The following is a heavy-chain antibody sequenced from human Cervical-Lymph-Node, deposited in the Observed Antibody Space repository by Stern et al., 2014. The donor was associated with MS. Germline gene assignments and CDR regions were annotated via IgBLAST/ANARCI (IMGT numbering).Heavy chain of an antibody. CDR3: AKDNGGAAAPYYYYGMDV. J-gene: IGHJ6*02. V-gene: IGHV3-9*01. CDR1: GFTFDDYA. CDR2: ISWNRCSI. D-gene: IGHD6-13*01. Sequence: VQLVESGGGLVQPGRSLRLSCAASGFTFDDYAMHWVRQAPGKGLEWVSGISWNRCSIGYADSVKGRFTISRDNAKNSLYLQMNSLRAEDTALYYCAKDNGGAAAPYYYYGMDVWGQGTTVTVSS.